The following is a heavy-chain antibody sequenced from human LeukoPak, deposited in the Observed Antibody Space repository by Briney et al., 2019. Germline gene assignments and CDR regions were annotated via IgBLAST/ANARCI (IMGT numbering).Heavy chain of an antibody. CDR2: IYSSGST. CDR1: GGSISSYS. J-gene: IGHJ3*01. CDR3: TRSDGYGLVGI. D-gene: IGHD3-10*01. V-gene: IGHV4-59*12. Sequence: SSETLSLTCSVSGGSISSYSWSWIRQPPGKTLEWIGSIYSSGSTYYNSSLKSRVIILIDTSKNHFSLTLSSVTAADTAVYYCTRSDGYGLVGIWGQGTMVTVSS.